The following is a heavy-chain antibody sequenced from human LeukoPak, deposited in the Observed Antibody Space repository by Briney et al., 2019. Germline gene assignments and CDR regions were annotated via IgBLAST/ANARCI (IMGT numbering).Heavy chain of an antibody. Sequence: SETLSLTCTVSGGSISSSSYYWRWVRQPPGKGLEWIGSMYYSGSTYYSPSLRSRVTISVDTSKNHFSLKLSPVTAADTAVYYCASRSGYYPSCFDYWGQGFLVTVSS. CDR1: GGSISSSSYY. CDR3: ASRSGYYPSCFDY. CDR2: MYYSGST. J-gene: IGHJ4*02. V-gene: IGHV4-39*02. D-gene: IGHD3-22*01.